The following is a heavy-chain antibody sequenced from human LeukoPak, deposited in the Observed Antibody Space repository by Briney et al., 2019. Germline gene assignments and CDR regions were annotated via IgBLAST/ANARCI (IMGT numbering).Heavy chain of an antibody. CDR1: GFTFSSYS. Sequence: GGSLRLSCAASGFTFSSYSMNWVRQAPGKGLEWVSSISSSSSYIYYADSVKGRFTISRDNAKNSLYLQMNSLRAEDTAVYYCARDQGTAVAGIRNGMDVWGQETTVTVSS. CDR3: ARDQGTAVAGIRNGMDV. V-gene: IGHV3-21*01. J-gene: IGHJ6*02. D-gene: IGHD6-19*01. CDR2: ISSSSSYI.